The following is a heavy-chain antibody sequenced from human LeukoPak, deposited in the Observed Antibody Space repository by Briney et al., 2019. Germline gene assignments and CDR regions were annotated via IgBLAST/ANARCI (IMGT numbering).Heavy chain of an antibody. CDR2: ISSSSSYI. CDR3: ARAYDPYYYGSGSYYKPSYYYYYGMDV. J-gene: IGHJ6*02. CDR1: GFTFSSYS. V-gene: IGHV3-21*01. D-gene: IGHD3-10*01. Sequence: PGGSLRLSCAASGFTFSSYSMNWVRQAPGKGLEWVSSISSSSSYIYYADSVKGRFTISRDNAKNSLYLQTNSLRAEDTAVYYCARAYDPYYYGSGSYYKPSYYYYYGMDVWGQGTTVTVSS.